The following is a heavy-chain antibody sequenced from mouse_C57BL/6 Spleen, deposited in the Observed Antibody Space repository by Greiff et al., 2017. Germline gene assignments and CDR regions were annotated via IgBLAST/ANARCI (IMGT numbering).Heavy chain of an antibody. J-gene: IGHJ3*01. V-gene: IGHV1-15*01. Sequence: VQLQQSGAELVRPGASVTLSCKASGYTFTDYEMHWVKQTPVHGLEWIGAIDPETGGTAYNQKFKGKAILTADKSSSTAYMELRSLTSKDSAVYYCTSVYDGYFLFAYWGQGTLVTVSA. CDR2: IDPETGGT. CDR3: TSVYDGYFLFAY. D-gene: IGHD2-3*01. CDR1: GYTFTDYE.